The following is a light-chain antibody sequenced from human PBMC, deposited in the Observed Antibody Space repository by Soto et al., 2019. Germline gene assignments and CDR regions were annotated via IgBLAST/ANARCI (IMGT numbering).Light chain of an antibody. CDR3: GSITRSTTSV. Sequence: QSVLSQPASVSGSPGQSITNSCTGTSSDVGGFEYVSWHQHQPGKAPKLIIYDVTKRPSGVSNRFSASKSGNTASLTISGIQAEDEGDYYCGSITRSTTSVFGTGTKVTVL. CDR2: DVT. J-gene: IGLJ1*01. CDR1: SSDVGGFEY. V-gene: IGLV2-14*01.